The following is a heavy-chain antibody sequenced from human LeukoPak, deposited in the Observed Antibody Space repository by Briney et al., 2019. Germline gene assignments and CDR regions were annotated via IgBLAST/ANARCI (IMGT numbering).Heavy chain of an antibody. V-gene: IGHV5-51*01. J-gene: IGHJ6*03. CDR1: GYNFTNYW. CDR3: ARFRDYYYYMDV. CDR2: IYPGDSDT. Sequence: GESLKISCKGYGYNFTNYWIGWVRQMPGKGLEWMGIIYPGDSDTRYSPSFQGQVTISADKSITTAYLQWSSLKASDTAMYYCARFRDYYYYMDVWGKGTTVTVSS.